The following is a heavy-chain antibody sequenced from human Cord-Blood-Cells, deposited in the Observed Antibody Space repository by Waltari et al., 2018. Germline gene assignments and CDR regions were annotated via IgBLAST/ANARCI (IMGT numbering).Heavy chain of an antibody. CDR3: ARGGTTGSYYYYYGMDV. CDR2: MNPNSGNT. CDR1: GYTFPSYY. J-gene: IGHJ6*02. V-gene: IGHV1-8*03. Sequence: QVQLVQPGAEVKKPGASVKVSCKASGYTFPSYYINWVRRATGQGLEWMGWMNPNSGNTGYAQKFQGRVTITRNTSISTAYMELSSLRSEDTAVYYCARGGTTGSYYYYYGMDVWGQGTTVTVSS. D-gene: IGHD1-1*01.